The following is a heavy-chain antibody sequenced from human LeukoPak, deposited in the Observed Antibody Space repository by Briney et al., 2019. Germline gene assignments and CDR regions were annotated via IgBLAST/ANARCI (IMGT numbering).Heavy chain of an antibody. D-gene: IGHD2-2*01. CDR1: GFTFSSYE. CDR3: AREARCSSTSCQIHPPDY. J-gene: IGHJ4*02. CDR2: ISSSGSTV. V-gene: IGHV3-48*03. Sequence: PGGSLRLSCAASGFTFSSYEMNWVRQAPGKGLEWVSYISSSGSTVYYADSVKGRFTISRDNAKNSLYLQMNSLRAEDTAVYYCAREARCSSTSCQIHPPDYWGQGTLVTVSS.